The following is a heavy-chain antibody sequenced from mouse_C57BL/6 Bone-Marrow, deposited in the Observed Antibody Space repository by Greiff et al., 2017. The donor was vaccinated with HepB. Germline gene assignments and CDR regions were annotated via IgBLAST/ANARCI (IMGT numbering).Heavy chain of an antibody. CDR2: IDPETGGT. CDR1: GYTFTDYE. D-gene: IGHD2-1*01. Sequence: VQLQQSGAELVWPGASVTLSCKASGYTFTDYEMHWVKQTPVHGLEWIGAIDPETGGTAYNQKFKGKAILTADKSSSTAYMELRSLTSEDSAVYYCTRRDLLWDYWGQGTTLTVSS. CDR3: TRRDLLWDY. J-gene: IGHJ2*01. V-gene: IGHV1-15*01.